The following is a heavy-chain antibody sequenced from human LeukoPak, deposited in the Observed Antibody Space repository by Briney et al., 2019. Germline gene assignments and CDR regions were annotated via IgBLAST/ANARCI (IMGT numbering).Heavy chain of an antibody. J-gene: IGHJ6*02. Sequence: SETLSLTCTVSGGSISSYYWSWIRQPPGKGLEWIGYIYYSGSTNYNPSLKSRVTISVDTSKNQFSLKLSSVTAADTAVYHCARWYSSSWYGMDVWGQGTTVTVSS. D-gene: IGHD6-13*01. CDR3: ARWYSSSWYGMDV. CDR1: GGSISSYY. CDR2: IYYSGST. V-gene: IGHV4-59*01.